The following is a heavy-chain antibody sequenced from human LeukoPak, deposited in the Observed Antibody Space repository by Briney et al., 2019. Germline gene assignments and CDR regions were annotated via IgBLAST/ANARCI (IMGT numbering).Heavy chain of an antibody. CDR2: ISYDGSNK. D-gene: IGHD4-17*01. CDR1: GFTFSSYA. CDR3: ARDDYEGVSFDY. J-gene: IGHJ4*02. V-gene: IGHV3-30-3*01. Sequence: PGRSLRLSCAASGFTFSSYAMHWVRQAPGKGLEWVAVISYDGSNKYYADSVKGRFTISRDNSKNTLYLQMNSLRAEDTAVYYCARDDYEGVSFDYWGQGTLVTVSS.